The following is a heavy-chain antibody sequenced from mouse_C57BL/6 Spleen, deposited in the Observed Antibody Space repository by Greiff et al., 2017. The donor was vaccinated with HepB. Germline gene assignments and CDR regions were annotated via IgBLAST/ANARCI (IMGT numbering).Heavy chain of an antibody. V-gene: IGHV1-5*01. D-gene: IGHD1-1*01. Sequence: VHVKQSGTVLARPGASVKMSCKTSGYTFTSYWMHWVKQRPGQGLEWIGAIYPGNSDTSYNQKFKGKAKLTAVTSASTAYMELSSLTNEDSAVYYCTRSYYYGSSPWFAYWGQGTLVTVSA. J-gene: IGHJ3*01. CDR3: TRSYYYGSSPWFAY. CDR1: GYTFTSYW. CDR2: IYPGNSDT.